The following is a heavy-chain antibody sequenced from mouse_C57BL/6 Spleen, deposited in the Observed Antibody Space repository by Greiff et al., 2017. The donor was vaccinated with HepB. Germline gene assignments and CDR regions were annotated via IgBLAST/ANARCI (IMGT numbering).Heavy chain of an antibody. Sequence: EVQLVESGGGLVQPGGSLKLSCAASGFTFSSYGMSWVRQPPDKRLELVATINSNGGSTYYPDSVKGRFTISRDNAKNTLYLQMSSLKSDDTAMYYCARMARTINWGQGTALTVSS. CDR3: ARMARTIN. V-gene: IGHV5-6-3*01. CDR2: INSNGGST. J-gene: IGHJ2*01. CDR1: GFTFSSYG.